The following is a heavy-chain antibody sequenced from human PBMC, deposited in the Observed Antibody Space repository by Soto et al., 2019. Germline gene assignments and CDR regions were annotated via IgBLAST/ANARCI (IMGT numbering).Heavy chain of an antibody. D-gene: IGHD3-10*01. J-gene: IGHJ5*02. Sequence: EVQLVQSGAEVKKPGESLKISCKGSGYSFTSYWIGWVRQMPGKGLEWMGIIYPGDSDTRYSPSFQGQVTISADKSISPAYLQWSSLKASDTAMYYCARHSHSASGSSAVEPWGQGTLVTVSS. CDR2: IYPGDSDT. CDR1: GYSFTSYW. V-gene: IGHV5-51*01. CDR3: ARHSHSASGSSAVEP.